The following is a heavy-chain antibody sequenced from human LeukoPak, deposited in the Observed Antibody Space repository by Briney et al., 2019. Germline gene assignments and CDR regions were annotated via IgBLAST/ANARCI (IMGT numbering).Heavy chain of an antibody. D-gene: IGHD6-13*01. J-gene: IGHJ5*02. CDR3: ARRYSGSWYNRFDP. Sequence: SETLSLTCTVSGGSISSYYWSWLRQPPGKGLEWIGYIYTSGSTNYNPSLKSRVTISVDTSKNQFSLKLSSVTAADTAVYYCARRYSGSWYNRFDPWGQGTLVTVSS. CDR1: GGSISSYY. V-gene: IGHV4-4*09. CDR2: IYTSGST.